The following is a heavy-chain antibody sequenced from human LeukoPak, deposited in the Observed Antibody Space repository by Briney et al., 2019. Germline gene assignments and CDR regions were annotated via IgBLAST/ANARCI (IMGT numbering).Heavy chain of an antibody. CDR2: INPNSGGT. V-gene: IGHV1-2*02. CDR1: GYSFTNYG. J-gene: IGHJ4*02. CDR3: ARGPYSGYDLDLDY. Sequence: ASVKVSCKASGYSFTNYGISWVRQAPGQGLEWMGWINPNSGGTNYAQKFQGRVTMTRDTSISTAYMELSRLRSDDTAVYYCARGPYSGYDLDLDYWGQGTLVTVSS. D-gene: IGHD5-12*01.